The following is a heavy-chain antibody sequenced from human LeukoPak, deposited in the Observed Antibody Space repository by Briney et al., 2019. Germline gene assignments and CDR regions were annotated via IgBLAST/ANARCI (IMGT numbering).Heavy chain of an antibody. CDR1: GFSFSIYA. J-gene: IGHJ3*02. D-gene: IGHD6-19*01. Sequence: GGSLRLSCVASGFSFSIYAIHWVRQAPGKGLEYVSAISTDGSRTYYGNSVKGRFTISRDNSKNTVYLQMDSLRGEDMAVYYCARGVAITWTGSYSSGWNDALDIWGQGAMVTVS. CDR3: ARGVAITWTGSYSSGWNDALDI. V-gene: IGHV3-64*01. CDR2: ISTDGSRT.